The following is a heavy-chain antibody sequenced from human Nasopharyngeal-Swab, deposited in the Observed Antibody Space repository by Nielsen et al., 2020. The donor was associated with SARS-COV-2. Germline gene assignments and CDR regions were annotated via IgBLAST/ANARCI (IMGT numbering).Heavy chain of an antibody. V-gene: IGHV5-51*01. CDR1: GYSFTSYW. D-gene: IGHD2-15*01. Sequence: GESLKISCKGSGYSFTSYWIGWVRQMPGKGLEWMGIIYPGDSDTRCSPSFQGQVTISADKSISTAYLQWSSLKASDTAMYYCARQGREGCSGGSCYYYGMDVWGQGTTVTVSS. CDR3: ARQGREGCSGGSCYYYGMDV. J-gene: IGHJ6*02. CDR2: IYPGDSDT.